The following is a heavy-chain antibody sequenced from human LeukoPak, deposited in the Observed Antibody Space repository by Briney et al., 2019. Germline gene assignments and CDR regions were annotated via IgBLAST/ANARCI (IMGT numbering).Heavy chain of an antibody. CDR3: ARQDSSGWLFDY. CDR2: IYYSGST. Sequence: PSETLSLTCTVSGGSISSSSYYWGWIRQPPGKGLEWIGSIYYSGSTYYNPSLKSRVTISLDTSKNQFSLKLTSVTAADTAVYYCARQDSSGWLFDYWGQGTLVTVSS. J-gene: IGHJ4*02. CDR1: GGSISSSSYY. V-gene: IGHV4-39*07. D-gene: IGHD6-19*01.